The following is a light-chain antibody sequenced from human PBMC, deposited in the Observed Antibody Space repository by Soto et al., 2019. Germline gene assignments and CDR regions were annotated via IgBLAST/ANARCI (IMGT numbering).Light chain of an antibody. CDR2: DAS. J-gene: IGKJ5*01. CDR3: QQRSNWPIT. Sequence: EIVLTQSPVTLSLSPGERATLSCRASQSVSSYLACYQQKPGQAPRLLIYDASNRATGIPARFSGSGSGTDFTLTISSLEPEDFAVYYCQQRSNWPITFGQGTRLEIK. V-gene: IGKV3-11*01. CDR1: QSVSSY.